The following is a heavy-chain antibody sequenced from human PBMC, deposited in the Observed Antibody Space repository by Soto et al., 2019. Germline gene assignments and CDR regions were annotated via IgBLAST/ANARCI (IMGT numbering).Heavy chain of an antibody. D-gene: IGHD3-22*01. CDR3: AREADSGGYYAYY. Sequence: QVEVVQSGAEVKKPGASVTVSCKASGYTFSTYHLHWVRQAPGQGLEWMGIINPRGGSTNYAQNFQDRISLTMDTSTSTVYLEIHSLTSQDTAVYYCAREADSGGYYAYYWGQGTLVTVSS. V-gene: IGHV1-46*01. CDR2: INPRGGST. CDR1: GYTFSTYH. J-gene: IGHJ4*02.